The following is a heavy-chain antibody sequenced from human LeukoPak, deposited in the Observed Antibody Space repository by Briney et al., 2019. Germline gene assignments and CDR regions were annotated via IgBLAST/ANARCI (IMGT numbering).Heavy chain of an antibody. CDR3: ARLDRGINAAHFDY. Sequence: SETLSLTCTVSDGSISSNSYYWGWIRQPPGKGLEWIGSISYSGRTYYNPSLESRVTISVDTSKNQFSLKLNSVTAAGTAVYYCARLDRGINAAHFDYWGQGTLVTVSS. CDR1: DGSISSNSYY. D-gene: IGHD6-25*01. CDR2: ISYSGRT. J-gene: IGHJ4*02. V-gene: IGHV4-39*01.